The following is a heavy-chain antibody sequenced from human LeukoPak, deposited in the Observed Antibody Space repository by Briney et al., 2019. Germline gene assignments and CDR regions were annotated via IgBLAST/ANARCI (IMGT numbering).Heavy chain of an antibody. CDR2: IYSGGST. D-gene: IGHD3-3*01. Sequence: GGSLRLSCAASGFTVSSNYMSWVRQAPGKGLEGVSVIYSGGSTYYADSVKGRFTISRDNSKNTLYLQMNSLRAEDTAVYYCARWDFWSGMDVWGKGTTVTVSS. CDR1: GFTVSSNY. CDR3: ARWDFWSGMDV. J-gene: IGHJ6*04. V-gene: IGHV3-53*01.